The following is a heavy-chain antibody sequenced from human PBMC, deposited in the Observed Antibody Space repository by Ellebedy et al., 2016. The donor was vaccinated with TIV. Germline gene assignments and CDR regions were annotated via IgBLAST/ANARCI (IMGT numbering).Heavy chain of an antibody. D-gene: IGHD3-3*01. CDR3: ARDWRDRMGYYYMDV. CDR2: ISYDGSNK. Sequence: GESLKISXAASGFTFSSYAMHWVRQAPGKGLEWVAVISYDGSNKYYADSVKGRFTISRDNSKNTLYLQMNSLRAEDTAVYYCARDWRDRMGYYYMDVWGKGTTVTVSS. J-gene: IGHJ6*03. CDR1: GFTFSSYA. V-gene: IGHV3-30-3*01.